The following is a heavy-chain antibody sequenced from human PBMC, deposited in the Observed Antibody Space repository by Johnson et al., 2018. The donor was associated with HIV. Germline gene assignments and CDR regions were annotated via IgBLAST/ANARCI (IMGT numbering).Heavy chain of an antibody. CDR1: GFTFDDYG. Sequence: VQLVESGGGVVRPGGSLRLSCAASGFTFDDYGMSWVRQAPGKGLEWVSVLYSGGSTYYADSVKGRFTISRDNSKNTLYLQMNSLRAEDTAVYYCARGLAADAFDIWGQGTMVTVSS. D-gene: IGHD6-13*01. J-gene: IGHJ3*02. CDR3: ARGLAADAFDI. CDR2: LYSGGST. V-gene: IGHV3-66*02.